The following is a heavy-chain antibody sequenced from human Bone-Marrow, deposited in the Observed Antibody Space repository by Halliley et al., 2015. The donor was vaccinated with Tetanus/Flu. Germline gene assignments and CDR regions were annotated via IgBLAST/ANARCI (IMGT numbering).Heavy chain of an antibody. V-gene: IGHV4-31*01. J-gene: IGHJ5*02. CDR2: IYYGENT. CDR1: GGSISSGAYY. Sequence: TLSLTCSVSGGSISSGAYYWSWIRQVPGKGLEWIGYIYYGENTQYNPSLKSLVTISGDTSTNQFSLRLSSVTAADTAVYYCARGRRAGNWFDPWGHRILVTVTS. CDR3: ARGRRAGNWFDP. D-gene: IGHD6-19*01.